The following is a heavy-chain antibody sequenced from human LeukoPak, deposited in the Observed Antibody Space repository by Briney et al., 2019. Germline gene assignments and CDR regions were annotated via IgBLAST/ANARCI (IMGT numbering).Heavy chain of an antibody. J-gene: IGHJ4*02. CDR3: ARSRTYDY. Sequence: GGSLRLSCAASGFTVGTNYMSWVRQAPGKGLEWVSAISGSGGSTYYADSVKGQFTISRDNSKNTLYLQMNSLRDEDTALYFCARSRTYDYWGQGTLVTVSS. CDR1: GFTVGTNY. CDR2: ISGSGGST. V-gene: IGHV3-23*01.